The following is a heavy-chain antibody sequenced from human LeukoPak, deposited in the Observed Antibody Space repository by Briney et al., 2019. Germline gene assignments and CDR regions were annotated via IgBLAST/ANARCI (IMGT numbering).Heavy chain of an antibody. J-gene: IGHJ5*02. CDR1: GYTFTSYD. Sequence: ASVKVSCKASGYTFTSYDINWVRQATGQGLEWMEWMNPNSANTGYAQKYQGRVTMTRNTSINTAYLELSSLSSEDTAVYYCARVCGGDCYSVFDPWGQGTLVTVSS. V-gene: IGHV1-8*01. D-gene: IGHD2-21*02. CDR2: MNPNSANT. CDR3: ARVCGGDCYSVFDP.